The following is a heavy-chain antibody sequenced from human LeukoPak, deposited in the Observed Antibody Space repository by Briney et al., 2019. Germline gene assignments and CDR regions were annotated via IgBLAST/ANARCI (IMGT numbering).Heavy chain of an antibody. J-gene: IGHJ6*02. Sequence: GGSLRLSCAASGFIFSSYAMNWVRQAPGKGLEWVSAMSASGANTYYADSVKGRFTISRDDSKNTLYLQMNSLRAEDTAVYYCAKGSYGDYVYSRYYYYGMDVWGQGTTVTVSS. CDR3: AKGSYGDYVYSRYYYYGMDV. CDR1: GFIFSSYA. V-gene: IGHV3-23*01. CDR2: MSASGANT. D-gene: IGHD4-17*01.